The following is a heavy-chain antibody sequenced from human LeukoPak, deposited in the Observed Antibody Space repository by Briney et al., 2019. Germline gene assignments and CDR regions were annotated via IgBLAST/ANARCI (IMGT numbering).Heavy chain of an antibody. CDR1: GFPFANTW. V-gene: IGHV3-74*01. J-gene: IGHJ4*02. CDR2: INNDGSTT. Sequence: GGSLRLSCAASGFPFANTWMHWVRQAPGKGLVWVSLINNDGSTTNYADSVKGRFTISRDNAKNTVYLQMNSLRAEDTAVYYCAIGGTYGSGSWGQGTLITVSS. D-gene: IGHD3-10*01. CDR3: AIGGTYGSGS.